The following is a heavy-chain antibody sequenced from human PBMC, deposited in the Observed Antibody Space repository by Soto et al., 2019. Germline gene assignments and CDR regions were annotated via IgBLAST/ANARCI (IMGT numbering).Heavy chain of an antibody. CDR2: ISAYKGNT. CDR1: GYTFTSYV. Sequence: AAVKVSCKASGYTFTSYVITWVRRAPEQGIEGMGWISAYKGNTDYAQKLAGRVNMTRDTSTSTAYMELRSVRSDDTAVYYCARDFGSLTAQCCNGVEVWGQGTMVSVSS. CDR3: ARDFGSLTAQCCNGVEV. V-gene: IGHV1-18*01. D-gene: IGHD3-10*01. J-gene: IGHJ6*02.